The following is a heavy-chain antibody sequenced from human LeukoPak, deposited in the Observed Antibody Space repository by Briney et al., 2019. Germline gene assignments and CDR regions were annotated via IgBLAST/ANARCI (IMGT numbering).Heavy chain of an antibody. J-gene: IGHJ4*02. D-gene: IGHD3-10*01. V-gene: IGHV3-7*05. CDR2: IKQDGSEK. Sequence: PGGSLRLSCAASGFTFSSHWMSWVRQAPGKGLEWVANIKQDGSEKYYVDSVGGRFTISRDNAKSSLSLQMNSLRAEDTAVYFCARDFGPHDYWGQGTLVTVSS. CDR1: GFTFSSHW. CDR3: ARDFGPHDY.